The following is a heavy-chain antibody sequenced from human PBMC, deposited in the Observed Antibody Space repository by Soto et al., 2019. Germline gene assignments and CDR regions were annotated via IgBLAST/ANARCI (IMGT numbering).Heavy chain of an antibody. CDR3: TKDEAGSPFRY. J-gene: IGHJ4*02. V-gene: IGHV4-4*02. CDR1: GGSMKTTNW. CDR2: VFHSGIT. D-gene: IGHD3-10*01. Sequence: VQLRESGPGQVKTSGTLSLTCAVSGGSMKTTNWWSWVRQPPAKGLEWIGEVFHSGITRYNPSLKSRATVSVATSKNQFFLNLASVTAADTAVYYCTKDEAGSPFRYWGQGALVTVSS.